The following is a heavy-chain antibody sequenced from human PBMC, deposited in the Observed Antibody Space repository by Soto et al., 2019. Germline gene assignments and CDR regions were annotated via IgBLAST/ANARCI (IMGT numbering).Heavy chain of an antibody. J-gene: IGHJ6*02. V-gene: IGHV5-51*01. CDR3: ARRSDFWSGYKAYGMDV. CDR2: IYPGDSDT. CDR1: GYSFTGYW. Sequence: GESLKISCKGSGYSFTGYWIGWVRQMPGKGLEWMGIIYPGDSDTRYSPSFQGQVTISADKSISTAYLQWSSLKASDTAMYYCARRSDFWSGYKAYGMDVWGQGTTVTVSS. D-gene: IGHD3-3*01.